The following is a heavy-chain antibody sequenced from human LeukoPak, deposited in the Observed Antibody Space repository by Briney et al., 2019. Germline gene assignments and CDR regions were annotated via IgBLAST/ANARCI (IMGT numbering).Heavy chain of an antibody. J-gene: IGHJ3*02. D-gene: IGHD2-2*01. CDR1: GYTFTGYY. Sequence: ASVKVSCKASGYTFTGYYMHWVRQAPGQGLEWMGWINPNSGGTNYAQKFQGRVTMTRDTSISTAYMELSRLRSDDTAVYYCASSGTDCSSTSCYADAFDIWGQGTMVTVSS. CDR3: ASSGTDCSSTSCYADAFDI. V-gene: IGHV1-2*02. CDR2: INPNSGGT.